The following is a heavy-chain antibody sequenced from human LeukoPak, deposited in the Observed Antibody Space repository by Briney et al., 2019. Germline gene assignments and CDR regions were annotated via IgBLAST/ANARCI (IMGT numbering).Heavy chain of an antibody. CDR3: AKGPLEYYYYYYTDV. D-gene: IGHD1-14*01. J-gene: IGHJ6*03. V-gene: IGHV3-33*06. CDR1: GFTFSSYG. Sequence: PGGSLRLSCAASGFTFSSYGMHWVRQAPGKGLEWVAVIWYDGSNKYYADSVKGRFTISRDNSKNTLYLQMNSLRAEDTAVYYCAKGPLEYYYYYYTDVWGKGTTVTVSS. CDR2: IWYDGSNK.